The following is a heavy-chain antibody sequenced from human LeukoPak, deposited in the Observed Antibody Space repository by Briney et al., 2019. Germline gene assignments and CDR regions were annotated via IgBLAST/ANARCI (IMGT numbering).Heavy chain of an antibody. CDR3: ANMAMVRGLIPGY. D-gene: IGHD3-10*01. CDR1: GFTFSSYD. J-gene: IGHJ4*02. V-gene: IGHV3-23*01. Sequence: GGALRLSCAASGFTFSSYDMTWVRQAPGRGLEWVSAISGSGGSTYYADSVKGRFTISRDNSKNTLYLQMNSLRAEDTAVYYCANMAMVRGLIPGYWGQGTLVTVSS. CDR2: ISGSGGST.